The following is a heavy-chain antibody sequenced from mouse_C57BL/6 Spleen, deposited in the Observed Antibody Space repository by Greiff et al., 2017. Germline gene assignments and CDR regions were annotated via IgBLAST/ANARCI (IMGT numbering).Heavy chain of an antibody. CDR2: ISGGGGNT. CDR3: AREEGKGMVKGAYYDAMDY. D-gene: IGHD2-2*01. CDR1: GFTFSSYT. J-gene: IGHJ4*01. V-gene: IGHV5-9*01. Sequence: VMLVESGGGLVTPGGSLKLSCAASGFTFSSYTMSWVRQTPEKRLEWVAPISGGGGNTYYPDSVKGRFTISRDTAKNTLYLKMRSLRSEDTALYYCAREEGKGMVKGAYYDAMDYWGQGTSVTVSS.